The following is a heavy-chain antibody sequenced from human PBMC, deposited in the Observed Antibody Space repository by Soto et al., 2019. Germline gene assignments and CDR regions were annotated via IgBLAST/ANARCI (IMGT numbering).Heavy chain of an antibody. CDR1: GYSFTSYW. J-gene: IGHJ6*02. V-gene: IGHV5-51*01. CDR3: ARHRTPSLYYYGMDV. Sequence: LGESLKISCKGSGYSFTSYWIGWVRQMPGKGLEWMGIIYPGDSDTRYSPSFQGQVTISADKSISTAYLQWSSLKASDTAMYYCARHRTPSLYYYGMDVWGQGTTVTVSS. CDR2: IYPGDSDT.